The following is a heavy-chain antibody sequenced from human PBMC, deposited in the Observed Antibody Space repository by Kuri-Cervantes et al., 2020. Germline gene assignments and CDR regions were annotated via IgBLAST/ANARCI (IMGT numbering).Heavy chain of an antibody. CDR2: INPSGGST. J-gene: IGHJ6*03. CDR1: GYTFTSYY. D-gene: IGHD2-2*01. CDR3: ARGSKRGPGSSTSHKTRYYYYYMDV. V-gene: IGHV1-46*01. Sequence: ASGKVSCKASGYTFTSYYMHWVRQAPGQGLEWMGIINPSGGSTSYAQKFQGRVTMTRDTSTSTVYMELSSLRSEDTAVYYCARGSKRGPGSSTSHKTRYYYYYMDVWGKGTTVPVSS.